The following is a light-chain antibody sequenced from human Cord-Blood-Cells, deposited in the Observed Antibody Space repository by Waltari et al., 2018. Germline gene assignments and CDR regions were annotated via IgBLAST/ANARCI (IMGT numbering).Light chain of an antibody. CDR2: DTS. CDR1: PGAVHSGHY. J-gene: IGLJ3*02. V-gene: IGLV7-46*01. Sequence: QAVVTQEPSLTVSPGGTVTLTCGSSPGAVHSGHYPSWFQQQPGQAPRTLSYDTSNKHSWTPARFSGSLLGGKAALTLSGAQPEDEAEYYCLLSYSGAWVFGGGTKLTVL. CDR3: LLSYSGAWV.